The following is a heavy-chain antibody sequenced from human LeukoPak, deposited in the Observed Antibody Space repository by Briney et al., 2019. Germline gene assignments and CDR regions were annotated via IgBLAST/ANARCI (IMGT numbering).Heavy chain of an antibody. Sequence: PGGSLRLSCTASGFTFGDYVMSWFRQAPGKGLEWVGLIKMKAHGGTTEYAASVKGRFTISRDDSKSIAYLQMNSLKTEDTAVYYCTRRYNYDSSGYYYVRDAFDIWGQGTMVTVSS. CDR1: GFTFGDYV. CDR3: TRRYNYDSSGYYYVRDAFDI. CDR2: IKMKAHGGTT. J-gene: IGHJ3*02. V-gene: IGHV3-49*03. D-gene: IGHD3-22*01.